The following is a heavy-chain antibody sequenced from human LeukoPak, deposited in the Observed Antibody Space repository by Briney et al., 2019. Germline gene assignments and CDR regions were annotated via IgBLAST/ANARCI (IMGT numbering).Heavy chain of an antibody. V-gene: IGHV4-59*08. J-gene: IGHJ4*02. D-gene: IGHD3-10*01. Sequence: PSETLSLTCTVSGGSISSYYWSWIRQPPGKGLEWIGYIYYSGSTNYNPSLKSRVTISVDTSKNQFSLKLSSVTAADTAVYYCASGDQYYFDYWGRGTLVTVSS. CDR2: IYYSGST. CDR3: ASGDQYYFDY. CDR1: GGSISSYY.